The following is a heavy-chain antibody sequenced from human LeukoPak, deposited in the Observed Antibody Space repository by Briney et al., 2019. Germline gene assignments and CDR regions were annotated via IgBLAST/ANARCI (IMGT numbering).Heavy chain of an antibody. D-gene: IGHD7-27*01. CDR2: INPNSGGA. Sequence: ASVKVSCKVSGYTLTELSMHWVRQAPGQGLEWMGWINPNSGGANYAQKFQGRVTMTRDTSISTVYMELTRLRSDDTAMYYCAKSTNWGSISDGFDIWGQGTMVTVAS. CDR1: GYTLTELS. CDR3: AKSTNWGSISDGFDI. V-gene: IGHV1-2*02. J-gene: IGHJ3*02.